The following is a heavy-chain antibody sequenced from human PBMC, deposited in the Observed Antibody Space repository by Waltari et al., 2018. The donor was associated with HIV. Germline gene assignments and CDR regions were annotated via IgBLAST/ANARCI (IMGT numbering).Heavy chain of an antibody. Sequence: QLQLQESGPGLVKPSETLSLTCTVSACSISSSSYYWGWIRQPPGKGLEWSGSSYYRGSIDDNPSHKRRGTNTVDTSKNQFSLKLSSVTDADTVVDYCARPRSGSYDSSDQNWFDPWGQGTLVTVSS. D-gene: IGHD3-22*01. CDR2: SYYRGSI. CDR3: ARPRSGSYDSSDQNWFDP. V-gene: IGHV4-39*01. J-gene: IGHJ5*02. CDR1: ACSISSSSYY.